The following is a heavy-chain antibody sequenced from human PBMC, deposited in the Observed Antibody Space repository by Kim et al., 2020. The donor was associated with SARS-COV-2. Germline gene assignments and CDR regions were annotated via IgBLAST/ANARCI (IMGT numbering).Heavy chain of an antibody. J-gene: IGHJ4*02. CDR1: GGSFSGYY. D-gene: IGHD5-18*01. Sequence: SETLSLTCAVYGGSFSGYYWSWIRQPPGKGLAWIGEINHSGSTNYNPSLKSRVTISINTSKNQFSLKLSSVTAADTAVYYCSRYSVDTRSIFDYCGQGIL. CDR3: SRYSVDTRSIFDY. CDR2: INHSGST. V-gene: IGHV4-34*01.